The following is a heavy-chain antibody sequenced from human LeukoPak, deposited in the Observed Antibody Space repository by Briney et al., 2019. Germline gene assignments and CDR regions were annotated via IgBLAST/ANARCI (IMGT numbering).Heavy chain of an antibody. CDR1: GFTFSSYG. CDR2: ISYDGSNK. J-gene: IGHJ3*02. CDR3: AKDVAAAGIQGAFDI. Sequence: GGSLRLSCAASGFTFSSYGMHWVRQAPGKGLGWVAVISYDGSNKYYADSVKGRFTISRDNSKNTLYLQMNSLRAEDTAVYYCAKDVAAAGIQGAFDIWGQGTMVTVSS. D-gene: IGHD6-13*01. V-gene: IGHV3-30*18.